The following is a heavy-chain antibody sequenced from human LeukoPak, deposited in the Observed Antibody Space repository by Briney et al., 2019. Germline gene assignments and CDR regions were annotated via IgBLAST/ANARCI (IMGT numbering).Heavy chain of an antibody. J-gene: IGHJ4*02. D-gene: IGHD3-16*01. CDR3: AKDSLADIDY. CDR2: IRHDGSIK. V-gene: IGHV3-30*02. CDR1: GFIFSTYG. Sequence: GRSLSLSCAAAGFIFSTYGMYWVRQAPGKGLGWVAFIRHDGSIKNYADSVKGRSTISRDNSKNTLYLQMNSLRAEDTAVYYCAKDSLADIDYWGQGTLVTVSS.